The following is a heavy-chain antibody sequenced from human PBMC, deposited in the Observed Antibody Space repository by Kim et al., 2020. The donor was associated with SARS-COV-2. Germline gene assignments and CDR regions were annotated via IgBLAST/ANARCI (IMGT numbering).Heavy chain of an antibody. J-gene: IGHJ4*02. D-gene: IGHD3-10*01. V-gene: IGHV4-34*01. CDR3: ARGHRFLGNTMVRRHIDY. Sequence: SETLSLTCAVYGGSFSGYYWSGIRQPPGKGLERIGEINHSGSTNYNPSLKSRVTISVDTSKNQFSLKLRSVTAADTAVYYCARGHRFLGNTMVRRHIDYWGQGTLVRVSS. CDR1: GGSFSGYY. CDR2: INHSGST.